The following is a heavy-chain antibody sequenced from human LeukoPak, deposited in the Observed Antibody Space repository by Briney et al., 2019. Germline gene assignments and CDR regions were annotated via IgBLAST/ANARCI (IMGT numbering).Heavy chain of an antibody. CDR1: GFTVSSNY. J-gene: IGHJ4*02. CDR2: IYSGGST. CDR3: AVQDPSGYYGDYGY. V-gene: IGHV3-53*01. D-gene: IGHD4-17*01. Sequence: GGSLRLPCAASGFTVSSNYMSWVRQAPGKGLEWVSVIYSGGSTYYADSVKGRFTISRDNSKNTLYLQMNSLRAEDTAVYYCAVQDPSGYYGDYGYCGQGTLVTVSS.